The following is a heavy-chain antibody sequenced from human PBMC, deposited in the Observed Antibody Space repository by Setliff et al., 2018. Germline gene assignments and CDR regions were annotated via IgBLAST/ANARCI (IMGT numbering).Heavy chain of an antibody. CDR1: GGTFSSYD. Sequence: GASVKVSCKASGGTFSSYDISWVRQAPGQGLEWMGRIIPIFGTANYAQKFQGRVTITTDTSTSTAYMELRSLRSDDTAVYYCARVLFHCSSTSCYLDAFDIWGQGTMVTVSS. CDR3: ARVLFHCSSTSCYLDAFDI. V-gene: IGHV1-69*05. D-gene: IGHD2-2*01. CDR2: IIPIFGTA. J-gene: IGHJ3*02.